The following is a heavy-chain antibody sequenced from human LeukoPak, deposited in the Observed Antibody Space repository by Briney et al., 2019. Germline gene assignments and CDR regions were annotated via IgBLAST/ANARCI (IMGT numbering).Heavy chain of an antibody. D-gene: IGHD1-7*01. Sequence: GGSLRLSCAASGFSFSAYGMNWVRQAPGKGPEWVSGISGSGGTTHYADSVKGRFTISRDNSKNTLYLQMNSLRAEDTAVYYCAKSSGTTGSNAFDIWGQGTMVTVSS. CDR2: ISGSGGTT. V-gene: IGHV3-23*01. CDR3: AKSSGTTGSNAFDI. CDR1: GFSFSAYG. J-gene: IGHJ3*02.